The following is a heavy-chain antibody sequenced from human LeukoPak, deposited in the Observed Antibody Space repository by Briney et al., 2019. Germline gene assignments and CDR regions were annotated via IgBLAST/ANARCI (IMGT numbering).Heavy chain of an antibody. D-gene: IGHD3-10*01. J-gene: IGHJ6*03. CDR1: GYSFTSYW. V-gene: IGHV5-51*01. CDR3: ARRGGSGAGDNYWYYMDV. CDR2: IYPGDSDT. Sequence: GESLKISCKGSGYSFTSYWIGWVRQMPGKGLEWMGIIYPGDSDTRYSPSFQGQVTISADKSISTAYLQWSSLKASDTAMYYCARRGGSGAGDNYWYYMDVWGKGTTVTVSS.